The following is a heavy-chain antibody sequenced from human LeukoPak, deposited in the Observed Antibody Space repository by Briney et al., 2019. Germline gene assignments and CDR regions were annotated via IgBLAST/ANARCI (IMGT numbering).Heavy chain of an antibody. D-gene: IGHD4-17*01. CDR3: AKDYGDYILDY. CDR1: GFTVSSNY. J-gene: IGHJ4*02. V-gene: IGHV3-66*01. CDR2: IYSGGST. Sequence: PGGSLRLSCAASGFTVSSNYMSWVRQAPGKGLEWVSVIYSGGSTYYAGSVKGRFTVSRDNSKNTLYLQMNSLRAEDTAVYYCAKDYGDYILDYWGQGTLVTVSS.